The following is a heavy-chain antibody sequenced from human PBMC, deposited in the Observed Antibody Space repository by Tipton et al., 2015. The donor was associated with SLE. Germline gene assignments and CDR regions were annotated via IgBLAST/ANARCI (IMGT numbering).Heavy chain of an antibody. J-gene: IGHJ4*02. CDR2: FYFSSST. Sequence: TLSLTCSVSGYSISSGYYWGWIRQHPGKGLEWIGYFYFSSSTSYNPSLKSRVTISVDTSKNQFSLKLTSVTAADTAVYYCVRLRSKVLIDYWGQGTLVTVSS. D-gene: IGHD2-8*01. CDR3: VRLRSKVLIDY. V-gene: IGHV4-31*03. CDR1: GYSISSGYY.